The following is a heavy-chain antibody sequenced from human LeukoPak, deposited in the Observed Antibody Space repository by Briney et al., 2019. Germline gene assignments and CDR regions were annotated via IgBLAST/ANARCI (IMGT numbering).Heavy chain of an antibody. CDR1: GGSVSSVSYY. V-gene: IGHV4-61*01. CDR2: IYYSGTT. D-gene: IGHD3-22*01. J-gene: IGHJ3*02. CDR3: ATGTYYYDSSVYYFPFDT. Sequence: SETLSLTCTVSGGSVSSVSYYWSWIRQPPGKGLEWIGYIYYSGTTKYNPSLKSRVTISVDTSKNQFSLKLSSVTTADTAVYYCATGTYYYDSSVYYFPFDTWGQGTMVTVSS.